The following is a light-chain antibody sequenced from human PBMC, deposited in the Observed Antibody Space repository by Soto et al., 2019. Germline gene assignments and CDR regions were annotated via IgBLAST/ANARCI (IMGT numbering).Light chain of an antibody. CDR2: GAS. V-gene: IGKV1-39*01. J-gene: IGKJ4*01. Sequence: DVRMTQSPSSLSASVGDTITITCRASRTINTYLNWFQQKPGEPPRLLIYGASTLHDGVPSRFSGSGSGADLTLTISGLQPEDFASYHCQQTYSDISFGGGTKVHIK. CDR3: QQTYSDIS. CDR1: RTINTY.